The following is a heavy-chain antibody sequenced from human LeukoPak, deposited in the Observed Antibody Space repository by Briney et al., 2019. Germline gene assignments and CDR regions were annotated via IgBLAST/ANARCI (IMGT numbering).Heavy chain of an antibody. V-gene: IGHV1-18*01. J-gene: IGHJ4*02. CDR1: GYTFTSYG. Sequence: ASVKVSCKASGYTFTSYGISWVRQAPGQGLEWMGWISAYNGNTNYAQKLQGRVTMNTDTSTSTAYMELRSLRSDDTAVYYCARGRAFMSSGWSREDYWGQGTLVTVSS. CDR3: ARGRAFMSSGWSREDY. D-gene: IGHD6-19*01. CDR2: ISAYNGNT.